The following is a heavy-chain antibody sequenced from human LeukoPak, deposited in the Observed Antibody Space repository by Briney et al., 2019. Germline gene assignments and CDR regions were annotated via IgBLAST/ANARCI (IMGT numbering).Heavy chain of an antibody. J-gene: IGHJ4*02. CDR2: IIPILGIA. Sequence: ASVTVSCKASGGTFSSYAISWVRQAPGQGLEWMGRIIPILGIANYAQKFQGRVTITADKSTSTAYMELSSLRSEDTAVYYCATRSGPGGYFDYWGQGTLVTVSS. CDR3: ATRSGPGGYFDY. D-gene: IGHD1-14*01. V-gene: IGHV1-69*04. CDR1: GGTFSSYA.